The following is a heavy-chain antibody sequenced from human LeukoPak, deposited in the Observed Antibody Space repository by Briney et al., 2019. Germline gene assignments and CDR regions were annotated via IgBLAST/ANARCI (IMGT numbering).Heavy chain of an antibody. V-gene: IGHV3-7*03. CDR2: IKQDGSEK. D-gene: IGHD3-10*01. CDR1: GFTFSSYW. CDR3: AKDVLVDVRGVIMKYYFDY. J-gene: IGHJ4*02. Sequence: GGSLRLSCAASGFTFSSYWMSWVRQAPGKGLEWVANIKQDGSEKYYVDSVKGRFTISRDNSKNTLYLQMNSLRAEDTAVYYCAKDVLVDVRGVIMKYYFDYWGQGTLVTVSS.